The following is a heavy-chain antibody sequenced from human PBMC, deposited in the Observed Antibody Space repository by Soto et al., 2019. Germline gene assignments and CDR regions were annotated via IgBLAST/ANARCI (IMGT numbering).Heavy chain of an antibody. V-gene: IGHV3-21*01. Sequence: GSLRLSCAASGFTFSSYSMNWVRQAPGKGLEWVSSISSSSSYIYYADSVKGRFTISRDNAKNSLYLQMNSLRAEDTAVYYCARLGTPAPPHLYYYYSYRDVGGKGTTVPVSS. CDR1: GFTFSSYS. D-gene: IGHD2-15*01. J-gene: IGHJ6*03. CDR2: ISSSSSYI. CDR3: ARLGTPAPPHLYYYYSYRDV.